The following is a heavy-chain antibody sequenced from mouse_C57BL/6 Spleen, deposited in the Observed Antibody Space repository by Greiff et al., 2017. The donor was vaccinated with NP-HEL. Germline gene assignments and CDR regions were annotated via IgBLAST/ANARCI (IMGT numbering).Heavy chain of an antibody. Sequence: EVKLMESGGGLVQPGGSLSLSCAASGFTFTDYYMSWVRQPPGKALEWLGFIRNNANGYTTEYSASVKGRFTISRDNSQSILYLQMNALRAEDSATYYCARSAVGVVAYYLDYWGQGTSLTVSS. D-gene: IGHD1-1*01. CDR1: GFTFTDYY. CDR2: IRNNANGYTT. J-gene: IGHJ2*02. V-gene: IGHV7-3*01. CDR3: ARSAVGVVAYYLDY.